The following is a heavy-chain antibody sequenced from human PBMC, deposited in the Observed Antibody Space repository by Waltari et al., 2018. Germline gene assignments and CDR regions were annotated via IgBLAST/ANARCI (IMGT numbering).Heavy chain of an antibody. CDR2: ISSTSGSM. Sequence: EVQLVESGGDLIQPGGSLRVSCAVSGLTFSIYSMNWVRQVPGKGLEWVSYISSTSGSMYYADSVKGRFTISRDNTRKSVYLQMNSLRVEDSAVYYCASGQDGTSFVLSFWGQGTKVTVSS. CDR3: ASGQDGTSFVLSF. V-gene: IGHV3-48*01. CDR1: GLTFSIYS. D-gene: IGHD3-16*01. J-gene: IGHJ6*02.